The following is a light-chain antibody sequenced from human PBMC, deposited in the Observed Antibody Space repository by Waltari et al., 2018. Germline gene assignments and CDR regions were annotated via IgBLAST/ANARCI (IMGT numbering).Light chain of an antibody. J-gene: IGLJ2*01. CDR3: CSYAGSYTHVV. CDR1: SSHVGGYNY. CDR2: DVS. V-gene: IGLV2-11*01. Sequence: QSALTQPRSVSGSSGQSVTISCTGTSSHVGGYNYVSWYQQHPGKAPKLMIYDVSKRPSGVPDRFSGSKSGNTASLTISGLQAEDEADYYCCSYAGSYTHVVFGGGTKLTVL.